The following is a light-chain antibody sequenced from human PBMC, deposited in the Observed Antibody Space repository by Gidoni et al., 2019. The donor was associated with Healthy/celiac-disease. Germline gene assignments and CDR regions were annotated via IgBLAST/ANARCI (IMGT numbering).Light chain of an antibody. V-gene: IGKV2-28*01. Sequence: IVMSKSPLSLPFSPGAPTSISCRSSQSLLHSNVYNYLDWYLQKPGQSPQLLIYLGSNRAAGVPDRFSGSGSGTDFTLKISRVEAEDVGVYYCMQALQTWTFGQXTKVEIK. CDR1: QSLLHSNVYNY. CDR2: LGS. CDR3: MQALQTWT. J-gene: IGKJ1*01.